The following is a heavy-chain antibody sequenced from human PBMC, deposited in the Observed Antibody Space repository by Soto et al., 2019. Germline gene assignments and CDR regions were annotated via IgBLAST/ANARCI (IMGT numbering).Heavy chain of an antibody. J-gene: IGHJ6*02. D-gene: IGHD6-13*01. CDR2: MNTNSDDT. Sequence: QVQVVQSGAEVKKPGASVQVSCKTSGYTFTSYDINWVRQPPGQGLEWVGWMNTNSDDTRSAQKFRGRLTLTRDTSMRAVYMKLSNLRPDDSAVYYCAREWSAAGHFYGMDVWGQGTTVAVS. V-gene: IGHV1-8*01. CDR1: GYTFTSYD. CDR3: AREWSAAGHFYGMDV.